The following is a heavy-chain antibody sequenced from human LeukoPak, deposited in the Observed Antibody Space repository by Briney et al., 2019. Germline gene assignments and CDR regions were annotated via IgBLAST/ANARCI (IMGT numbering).Heavy chain of an antibody. D-gene: IGHD1-14*01. CDR1: GFTFSGYG. J-gene: IGHJ5*02. CDR2: INNGGTTT. Sequence: GGSLRLSCAASGFTFSGYGMGWVRLAPGKGLEWVSGINNGGTTTYYADSVKGRFAISRDNSKNTLYLQMDSLRAEDTALYYCAKGSGINHYHWIDPWGQGTLVTVSS. V-gene: IGHV3-23*01. CDR3: AKGSGINHYHWIDP.